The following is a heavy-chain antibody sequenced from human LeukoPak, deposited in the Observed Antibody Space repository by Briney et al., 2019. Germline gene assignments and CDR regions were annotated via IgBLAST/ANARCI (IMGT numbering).Heavy chain of an antibody. CDR2: ISGSGGST. V-gene: IGHV3-23*01. Sequence: GGSLRLSCAASGLTFSSYAMNWVRQAPGKGLEWVSAISGSGGSTYYADSVRGRFTISRDNSKSTLSLQMNSLRAEDTAIYYCATYRQVLLPFESWGQGTLVTVSS. D-gene: IGHD2-8*02. J-gene: IGHJ4*02. CDR1: GLTFSSYA. CDR3: ATYRQVLLPFES.